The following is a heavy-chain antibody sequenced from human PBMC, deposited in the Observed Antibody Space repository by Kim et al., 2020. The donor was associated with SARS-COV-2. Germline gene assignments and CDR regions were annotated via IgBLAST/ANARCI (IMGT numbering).Heavy chain of an antibody. CDR2: ISYDGSNK. J-gene: IGHJ4*02. V-gene: IGHV3-30*18. D-gene: IGHD4-4*01. CDR3: AKGPPQILYSNEIDY. CDR1: GFTFSSYG. Sequence: GGSLRLSCAASGFTFSSYGMHWVRQAPGKGLEWVAVISYDGSNKYYADSVKGRFTISRDNSKNTLYLQMNSLRAEDTAVYYCAKGPPQILYSNEIDYWGQGTLVTVSS.